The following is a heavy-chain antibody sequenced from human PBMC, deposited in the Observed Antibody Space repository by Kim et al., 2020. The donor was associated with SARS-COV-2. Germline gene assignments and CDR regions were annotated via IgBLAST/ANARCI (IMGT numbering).Heavy chain of an antibody. Sequence: GGSLRLSCAASGFTFSSYSMNWVRQAPGKGLEWVSSISSSSSYIYYADSVKGRFTISRDNAKNSLYLQMNSLRAEDTAVYYCARDPALVANYYYYGMDVWGQGTTVTVSS. CDR2: ISSSSSYI. CDR3: ARDPALVANYYYYGMDV. CDR1: GFTFSSYS. J-gene: IGHJ6*02. V-gene: IGHV3-21*01. D-gene: IGHD5-12*01.